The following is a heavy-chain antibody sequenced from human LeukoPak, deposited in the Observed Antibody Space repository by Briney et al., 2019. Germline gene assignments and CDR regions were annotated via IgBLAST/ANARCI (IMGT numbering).Heavy chain of an antibody. CDR1: GGSISSSSYY. CDR3: ARTPTLRTYYYYMDV. D-gene: IGHD2-15*01. Sequence: PSETLSLTCTVSGGSISSSSYYWGWIRQPPGKGLEWIGSIYYSGSTYYNPSLKSRVTISVDTSKNQFSLRLSSVTAADTAVYYCARTPTLRTYYYYMDVWGKGTTVTVSS. V-gene: IGHV4-39*01. CDR2: IYYSGST. J-gene: IGHJ6*03.